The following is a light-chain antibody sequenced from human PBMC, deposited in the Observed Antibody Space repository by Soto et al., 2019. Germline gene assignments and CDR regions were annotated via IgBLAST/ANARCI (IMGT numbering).Light chain of an antibody. Sequence: DIQMTQSPSSLSASIGDRVTITCRASQSIATYLNWYQQKPGKAPKLLIYSASVLHSGVPSRFSGSGSETDFSLTINSLQSEDYATYFCQQSYRTPQITFGPGTRLE. V-gene: IGKV1-39*01. CDR1: QSIATY. CDR2: SAS. CDR3: QQSYRTPQIT. J-gene: IGKJ5*01.